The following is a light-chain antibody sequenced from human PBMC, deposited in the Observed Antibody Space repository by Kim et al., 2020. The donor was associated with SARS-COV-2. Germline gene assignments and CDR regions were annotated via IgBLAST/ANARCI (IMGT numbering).Light chain of an antibody. V-gene: IGKV1-39*01. J-gene: IGKJ2*01. CDR2: AAS. CDR3: QQCYTNLYT. CDR1: ERINDY. Sequence: DIQMTQSRYSLSASVGDRVIITCRASERINDYVNWYQQKPGKTPQLLIFAASNLQDGVPSRVSGSRSGTDFTLTIRSLQPEDFATYYWQQCYTNLYTFGQETKWRS.